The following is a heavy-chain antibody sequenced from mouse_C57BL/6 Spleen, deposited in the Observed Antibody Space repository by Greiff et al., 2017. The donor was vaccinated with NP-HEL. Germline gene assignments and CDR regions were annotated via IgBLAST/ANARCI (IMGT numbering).Heavy chain of an antibody. V-gene: IGHV1-64*01. CDR3: ARSGLLRDYDAMDY. D-gene: IGHD2-3*01. Sequence: QVQLQQPGAELVKPGASVKLSCKASGYTFTSYWMHWVKQSPGQGLEWIGMIHPTSGSTNYNEKFKSKATLTVDKSSSTAYMQLSSLTSEDSAVYYCARSGLLRDYDAMDYWGQGTSGTVSS. CDR2: IHPTSGST. CDR1: GYTFTSYW. J-gene: IGHJ4*01.